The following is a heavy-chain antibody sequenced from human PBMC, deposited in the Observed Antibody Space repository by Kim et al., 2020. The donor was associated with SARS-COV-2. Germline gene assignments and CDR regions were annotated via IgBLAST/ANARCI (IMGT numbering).Heavy chain of an antibody. Sequence: SCPTLVKPTQTLTLTCTFSGFSLRDSGMCVTWIRQPPGKALEWLARIDWDGDKHYSTSLMTRLTISKDTSKNQVVLTVTNMDPVDTATYYCARGRYYYDRWGQGSLVTVSS. CDR2: IDWDGDK. CDR1: GFSLRDSGMC. V-gene: IGHV2-70*11. J-gene: IGHJ4*02. D-gene: IGHD3-22*01. CDR3: ARGRYYYDR.